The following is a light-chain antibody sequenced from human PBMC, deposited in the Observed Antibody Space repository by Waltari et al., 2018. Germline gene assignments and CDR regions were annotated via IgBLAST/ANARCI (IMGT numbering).Light chain of an antibody. CDR2: LNSDGSH. CDR3: HAWRSGILV. J-gene: IGLJ2*01. CDR1: GGHSDYP. Sequence: QLVLPHSPPASASLGASVKLTCTLSGGHSDYPIPWPTQQPGKGPRYLMKLNSDGSHNKGDGIPDRFSGSSSGAERYLTISSLQSEDEADYYCHAWRSGILVFAGGTKLTVL. V-gene: IGLV4-69*01.